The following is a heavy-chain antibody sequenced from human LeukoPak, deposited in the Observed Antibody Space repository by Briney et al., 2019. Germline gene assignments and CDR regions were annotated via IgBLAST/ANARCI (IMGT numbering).Heavy chain of an antibody. V-gene: IGHV3-33*08. CDR3: ARDPAAGYGANPPVYFDY. J-gene: IGHJ4*02. D-gene: IGHD4-23*01. CDR1: GFTFSSYE. CDR2: IWYDGSNV. Sequence: GSLRLSCAASGFTFSSYEMNWVRQAPGKGLEWVAVIWYDGSNVYYADSVKGRFTISRDNSKNTLYLQMSSLRAEDTAVYYCARDPAAGYGANPPVYFDYWGQGTLVTVPS.